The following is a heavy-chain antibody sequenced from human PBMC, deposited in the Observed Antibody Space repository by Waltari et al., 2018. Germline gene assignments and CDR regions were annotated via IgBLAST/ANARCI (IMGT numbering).Heavy chain of an antibody. V-gene: IGHV4-38-2*01. D-gene: IGHD2-8*02. J-gene: IGHJ5*02. CDR2: IYHSGST. Sequence: QVQLQESGPGLVKPSETLSLTCAVSGYSISSGYYWGWIRQPPGKGLEWIGSIYHSGSTYYNPSLKSRVTISVDTSKNQFSLKLSSVTAADTAVYYCARRGGLVSVVQKFDPWGQGTLVTVSS. CDR3: ARRGGLVSVVQKFDP. CDR1: GYSISSGYY.